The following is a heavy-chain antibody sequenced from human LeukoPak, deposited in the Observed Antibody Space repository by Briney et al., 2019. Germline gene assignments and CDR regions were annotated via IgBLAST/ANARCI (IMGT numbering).Heavy chain of an antibody. V-gene: IGHV4-39*01. Sequence: PSETLSLTCTVSGGSISSSSNYWGWIRQPSGKGLEWIGSFYYSESTYYNPPLKSRVTISADTSKNQFSLKLSSVTAADTAVYYCARGRGGYNWDYWGQGTLVTVSS. J-gene: IGHJ4*02. CDR2: FYYSEST. CDR3: ARGRGGYNWDY. D-gene: IGHD5-24*01. CDR1: GGSISSSSNY.